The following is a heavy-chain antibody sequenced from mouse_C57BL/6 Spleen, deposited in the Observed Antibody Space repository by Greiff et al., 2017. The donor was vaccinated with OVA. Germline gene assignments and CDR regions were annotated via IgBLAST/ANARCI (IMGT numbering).Heavy chain of an antibody. CDR3: ARGGYDYDWFAY. D-gene: IGHD2-4*01. CDR2: IHPNSGST. J-gene: IGHJ3*01. Sequence: VQLQQPGAELVKPGASVKLSCTASGYTFTSYWMHWVKQRPGQGLEWIGMIHPNSGSTNYNEKFKRKATLTVDKSSSTAYMQLSSLTAEDSAVYDCARGGYDYDWFAYWGQGTLVTVSA. CDR1: GYTFTSYW. V-gene: IGHV1-64*01.